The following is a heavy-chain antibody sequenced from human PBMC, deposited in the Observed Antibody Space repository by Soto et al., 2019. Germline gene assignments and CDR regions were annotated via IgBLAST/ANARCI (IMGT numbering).Heavy chain of an antibody. J-gene: IGHJ4*02. CDR1: GYTFTSYG. Sequence: ASVKVSCKASGYTFTSYGISWVRQAPGQGLEWMGWISAYNGNTNYAQKLQGRVTMTTDTSTSTAYMELRSLRSDDTAVYYCARNFYDYGDYGAFDYWGQGTLVTVSS. CDR3: ARNFYDYGDYGAFDY. V-gene: IGHV1-18*01. CDR2: ISAYNGNT. D-gene: IGHD4-17*01.